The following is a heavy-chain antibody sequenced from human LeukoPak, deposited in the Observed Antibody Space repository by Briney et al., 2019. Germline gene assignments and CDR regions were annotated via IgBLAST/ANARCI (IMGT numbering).Heavy chain of an antibody. CDR3: ARQGSSWYPGGNY. CDR1: GFTFSSYG. V-gene: IGHV3-48*04. J-gene: IGHJ4*02. D-gene: IGHD6-13*01. CDR2: INGPSTAI. Sequence: GGSLRLSCTASGFTFSSYGMNWVRRAPRKGLEWVSYINGPSTAIYYADSVKGRFTISRDNAKNTLYLQMNSLRAEDTAVYCCARQGSSWYPGGNYWGQGTLVTVSS.